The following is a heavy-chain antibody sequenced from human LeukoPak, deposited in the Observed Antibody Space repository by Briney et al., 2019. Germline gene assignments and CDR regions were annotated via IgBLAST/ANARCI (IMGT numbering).Heavy chain of an antibody. J-gene: IGHJ4*02. CDR1: GFTFSSYW. D-gene: IGHD2-21*02. CDR2: IKQDGSEK. CDR3: ARDVAYCGGDCYSKRGFDY. Sequence: GGSLRLSCAASGFTFSSYWMSWVRQAPGKGLEWVANIKQDGSEKYYVDSVKGRFTISRDNPKNSLYLQMNSLRAEDTAVYYCARDVAYCGGDCYSKRGFDYWGQGTLVTVSS. V-gene: IGHV3-7*03.